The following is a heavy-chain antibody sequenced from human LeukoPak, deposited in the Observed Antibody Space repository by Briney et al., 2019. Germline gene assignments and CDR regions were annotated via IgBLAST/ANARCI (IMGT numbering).Heavy chain of an antibody. CDR1: GFSISNYW. CDR3: ARGVRAPFDS. V-gene: IGHV3-7*01. J-gene: IGHJ4*02. Sequence: PGGSLRLSCAASGFSISNYWMNWVRQAPGKGLEWVANIKQDGSEKNYVDSVKGRFTISRDNAKNSLILQMNSLRDEDTAVYYCARGVRAPFDSWGQGTLVSVSS. CDR2: IKQDGSEK.